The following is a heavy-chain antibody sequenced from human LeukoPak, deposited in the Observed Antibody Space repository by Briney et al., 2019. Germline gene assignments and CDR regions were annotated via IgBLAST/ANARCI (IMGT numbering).Heavy chain of an antibody. CDR3: ARDPAKFWSGHDY. V-gene: IGHV3-7*01. D-gene: IGHD3-3*01. CDR2: IKDDGSEE. CDR1: GFNFNNYW. J-gene: IGHJ4*02. Sequence: GGSLRLSCAASGFNFNNYWMSWLRQAPGKGLEWVANIKDDGSEEYYVDSVKGRFTIVRDNAYNSLYLQMNSLRAEDTAVYYCARDPAKFWSGHDYWGQGTLVTVSS.